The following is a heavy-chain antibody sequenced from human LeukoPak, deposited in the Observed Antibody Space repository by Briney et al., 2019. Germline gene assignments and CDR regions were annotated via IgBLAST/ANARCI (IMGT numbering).Heavy chain of an antibody. CDR2: IYYSGST. J-gene: IGHJ4*02. CDR3: ARQAVSGYNWGYYFDY. CDR1: GGSISSSSYY. D-gene: IGHD5-12*01. Sequence: PSETLSLTCTVSGGSISSSSYYWGWIRQPPGKGLERIGSIYYSGSTYYNPSLKSRVTISVDTSKNQFSLKLSSVTAADTAVYYCARQAVSGYNWGYYFDYWGQGTLVTVSS. V-gene: IGHV4-39*01.